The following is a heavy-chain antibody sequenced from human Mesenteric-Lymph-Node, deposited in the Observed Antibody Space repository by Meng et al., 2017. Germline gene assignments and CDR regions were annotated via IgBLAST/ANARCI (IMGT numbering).Heavy chain of an antibody. J-gene: IGHJ4*02. CDR2: IRSSGNTI. CDR1: VFTFKDYY. V-gene: IGHV3-11*01. Sequence: QVQLVESGGGLVKPGWSLRLSFAVSVFTFKDYYMSWIRQAPGKGLEWVSYIRSSGNTIYYTDSVKGRFTISRDNAKNSLSLQMNSLRAEDTAIYYCARGIQIWRFWGQGTLVTVSS. D-gene: IGHD5-18*01. CDR3: ARGIQIWRF.